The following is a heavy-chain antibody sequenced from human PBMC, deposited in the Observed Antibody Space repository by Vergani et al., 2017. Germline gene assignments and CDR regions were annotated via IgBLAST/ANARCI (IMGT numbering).Heavy chain of an antibody. V-gene: IGHV4-34*01. J-gene: IGHJ4*02. CDR1: GGSFSGYY. Sequence: QVQLQQWGAGLLKPSETLSLTCAVYGGSFSGYYWSWIRQPPGKGLEWIGEINHSGSTNYNPSLKSRVSISVDKSKNQFSLKLSSVTAADTAVYYCARETLGMGFDYWGQGTLVTVSS. CDR3: ARETLGMGFDY. D-gene: IGHD7-27*01. CDR2: INHSGST.